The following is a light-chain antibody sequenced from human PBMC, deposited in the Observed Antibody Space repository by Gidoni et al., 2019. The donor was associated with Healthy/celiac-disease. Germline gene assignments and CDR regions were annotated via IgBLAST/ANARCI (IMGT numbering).Light chain of an antibody. V-gene: IGKV3-20*01. J-gene: IGKJ4*01. Sequence: ELVLTPFPATLSVSPGEIDTRFCRAPQTVSANFLAWYQQKPGQPPTLLIYDASRRATGVPDRFSGSGSGTDFSLTINRLQTEDSALYYCQQYGAQPLTFGGGTRVEI. CDR2: DAS. CDR3: QQYGAQPLT. CDR1: QTVSANF.